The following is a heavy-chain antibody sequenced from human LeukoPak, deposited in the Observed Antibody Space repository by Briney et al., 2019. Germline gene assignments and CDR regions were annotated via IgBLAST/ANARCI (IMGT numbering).Heavy chain of an antibody. CDR3: AKVGPGGSGNY. CDR2: IWYDGSNK. J-gene: IGHJ4*02. CDR1: GFTFSSYG. D-gene: IGHD3-16*01. V-gene: IGHV3-30*02. Sequence: PGGSLRLSCAASGFTFSSYGMHWVRQAPGKGLEWVAVIWYDGSNKYYADSVKGRFTISRDNSKNTLYLQMNSLRAEDTAVYYCAKVGPGGSGNYWGQGTLVTVSS.